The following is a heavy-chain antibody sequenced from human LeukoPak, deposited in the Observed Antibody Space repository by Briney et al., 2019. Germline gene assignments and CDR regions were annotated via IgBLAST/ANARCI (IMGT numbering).Heavy chain of an antibody. CDR3: AKDRSSGYYYFLDPALVD. CDR2: IRSKANSYAT. J-gene: IGHJ4*02. V-gene: IGHV3-73*01. CDR1: GFTFSGSA. D-gene: IGHD3-22*01. Sequence: GGSLKLSCAASGFTFSGSAMHWVRQASGKGLEWVGRIRSKANSYATAYAASVKGRFTISRDDSKNTAYMQMNSLRAEDTAVYYCAKDRSSGYYYFLDPALVDWGQGSLVTVSS.